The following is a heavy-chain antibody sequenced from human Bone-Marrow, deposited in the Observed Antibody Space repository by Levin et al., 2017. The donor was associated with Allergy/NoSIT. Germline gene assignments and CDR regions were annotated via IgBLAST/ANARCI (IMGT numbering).Heavy chain of an antibody. CDR1: GFSLSSSGMS. J-gene: IGHJ5*02. D-gene: IGHD3-10*01. Sequence: SGPTLVKPTETLTLTCTFSGFSLSSSGMSVTWIRQPPGKALEWLALIDWDDDKYYSTSLRTRLTLSKDTSKNQVVLTMTNMDPVDTATYFCARAVRAPNTGDYFFDPWGQGTLVTVSS. V-gene: IGHV2-70*01. CDR2: IDWDDDK. CDR3: ARAVRAPNTGDYFFDP.